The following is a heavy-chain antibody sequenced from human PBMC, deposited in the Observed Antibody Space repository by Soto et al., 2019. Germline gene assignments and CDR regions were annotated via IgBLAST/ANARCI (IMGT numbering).Heavy chain of an antibody. D-gene: IGHD3-22*01. J-gene: IGHJ6*02. CDR1: GGSVSSGSYY. CDR2: IYYSGST. Sequence: PSETLSLTCTVSGGSVSSGSYYWSWIRQPPGKGLEWIGYIYYSGSTDYNPSLKSRVTISVDTSKNQFSLKLSSVTAADTAVYYCAREADYYDSSGYQTYGMDVWGQGTTVTV. CDR3: AREADYYDSSGYQTYGMDV. V-gene: IGHV4-61*01.